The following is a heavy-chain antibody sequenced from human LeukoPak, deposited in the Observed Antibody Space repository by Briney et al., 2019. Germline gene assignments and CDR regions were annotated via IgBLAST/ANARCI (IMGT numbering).Heavy chain of an antibody. Sequence: ASVKVSCKASGYTFTSYGISWVRQAPGQGLEWMGWISAYNGNTNYARKLQGRVTMTTDTSTSTAYMELRSLRSDDTAVYYCARAGDIVVVAVAGAGSYYMDVWGKGTTVTVSS. CDR3: ARAGDIVVVAVAGAGSYYMDV. D-gene: IGHD2-2*01. V-gene: IGHV1-18*01. CDR2: ISAYNGNT. CDR1: GYTFTSYG. J-gene: IGHJ6*03.